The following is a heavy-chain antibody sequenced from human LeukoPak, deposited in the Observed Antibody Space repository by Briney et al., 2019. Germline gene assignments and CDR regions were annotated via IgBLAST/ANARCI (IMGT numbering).Heavy chain of an antibody. CDR3: ARDKGEWAVAGPFDY. CDR1: GFTVSTNY. D-gene: IGHD6-19*01. J-gene: IGHJ4*02. CDR2: IYSGGDT. Sequence: GGSLRLSCAASGFTVSTNYMNWVRQPPGKGLEWVSVIYSGGDTSYADSVKGRFTISRDSSKNTLYLQLNSLRAEDTAVYYCARDKGEWAVAGPFDYWGQGTLVNVSS. V-gene: IGHV3-53*01.